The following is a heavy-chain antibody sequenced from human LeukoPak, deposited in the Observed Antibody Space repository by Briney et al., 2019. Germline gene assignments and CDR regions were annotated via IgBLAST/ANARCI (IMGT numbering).Heavy chain of an antibody. CDR2: IRCDGSDK. J-gene: IGHJ4*02. CDR3: ARDRIAVAANGGGLDY. V-gene: IGHV3-30*02. CDR1: GFTFSSYA. D-gene: IGHD6-19*01. Sequence: PGGSLRLSCAASGFTFSSYAMHWVRQAPGKGLEGVAFIRCDGSDKYYADSVKGRFTISRDNAKNSLYLQMNSLRAEDTAVYYCARDRIAVAANGGGLDYWGQGTLVTVSS.